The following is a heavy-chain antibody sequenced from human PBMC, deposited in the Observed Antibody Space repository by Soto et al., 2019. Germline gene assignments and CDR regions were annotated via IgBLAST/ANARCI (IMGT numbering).Heavy chain of an antibody. CDR2: IYPANSDT. Sequence: GESLKISCKTSGYSFTSHWIGWVRQMPGKGLEWVGLIYPANSDTRYSPSFQGQVTVSADKSIGAAYLQWSSLKASDTAMYYCVRPEGNGWYDHWGQGTLVTVSS. CDR1: GYSFTSHW. V-gene: IGHV5-51*01. J-gene: IGHJ5*02. D-gene: IGHD2-8*01. CDR3: VRPEGNGWYDH.